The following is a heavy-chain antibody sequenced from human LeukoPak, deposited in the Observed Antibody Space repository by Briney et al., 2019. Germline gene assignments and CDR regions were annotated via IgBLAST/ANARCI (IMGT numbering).Heavy chain of an antibody. V-gene: IGHV1-24*01. D-gene: IGHD5-12*01. CDR2: FDPENGET. CDR1: GYTLTELS. Sequence: ASVKVSCKVSGYTLTELSMHWVRQAPGKGLEWMGGFDPENGETIYAQKFQGRVTMTEDTSTDTAYMELSSLRSEDTAVYYCARVTQDSGPQPAPLDYWGQGTLVTVSS. CDR3: ARVTQDSGPQPAPLDY. J-gene: IGHJ4*02.